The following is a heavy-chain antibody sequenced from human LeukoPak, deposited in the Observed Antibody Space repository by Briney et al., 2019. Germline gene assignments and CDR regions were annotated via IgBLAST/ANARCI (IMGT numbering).Heavy chain of an antibody. CDR1: GGSISSYY. CDR3: ARSGEGSSSDYYMDV. Sequence: SETLSLTCTVSGGSISSYYWSWIRQPPGKGPEWIGYIYTSGSTNYNPSLKSRVTISVDTSKNQFSLKLSSVTAADTAVYYCARSGEGSSSDYYMDVWGKGTTVNVSS. D-gene: IGHD6-6*01. J-gene: IGHJ6*03. CDR2: IYTSGST. V-gene: IGHV4-4*09.